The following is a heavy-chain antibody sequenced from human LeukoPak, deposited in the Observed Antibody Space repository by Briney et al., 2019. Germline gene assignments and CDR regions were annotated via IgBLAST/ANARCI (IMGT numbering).Heavy chain of an antibody. D-gene: IGHD6-19*01. CDR3: AREEQWLDDAFDI. CDR2: INTNTGNP. Sequence: ASVKVSCKASGYTFTRYAIHWVRQSPGQGLEWMGWINTNTGNPTYAQGFTGRFVFSLDTSVSTAYLQISSLKAEDTAVYYCAREEQWLDDAFDIWGQGTMVTVSS. J-gene: IGHJ3*02. CDR1: GYTFTRYA. V-gene: IGHV7-4-1*02.